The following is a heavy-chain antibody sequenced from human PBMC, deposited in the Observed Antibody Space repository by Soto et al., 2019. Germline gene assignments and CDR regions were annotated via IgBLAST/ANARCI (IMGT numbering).Heavy chain of an antibody. Sequence: PGGSLRLSCAASGFTFDDYAMHWVRQAPGKGLEWVSGISWNSGSIGYADSVKGRFTISRDNAKNSLYLQMNSLRAEDTALYYCAKSRNSAIAARPGNWFDPWGQGTLVTVSP. V-gene: IGHV3-9*01. D-gene: IGHD6-6*01. CDR1: GFTFDDYA. CDR2: ISWNSGSI. J-gene: IGHJ5*02. CDR3: AKSRNSAIAARPGNWFDP.